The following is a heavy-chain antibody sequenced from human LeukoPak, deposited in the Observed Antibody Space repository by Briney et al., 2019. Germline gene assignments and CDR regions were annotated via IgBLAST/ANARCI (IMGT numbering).Heavy chain of an antibody. CDR3: ARSRYIAFDI. V-gene: IGHV3-7*01. CDR1: GFTFSNYW. J-gene: IGHJ3*02. D-gene: IGHD1-14*01. CDR2: IKQDGSEK. Sequence: PGGSLRLSCAASGFTFSNYWMSWVRQAPGKGLEWVANIKQDGSEKYYVDSVKGRFTISRDNAKNSLYLQMNSLRAEDTAVYYCARSRYIAFDIWGQGTMVTVSS.